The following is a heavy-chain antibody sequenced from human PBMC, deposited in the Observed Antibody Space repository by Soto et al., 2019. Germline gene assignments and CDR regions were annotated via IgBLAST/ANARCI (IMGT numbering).Heavy chain of an antibody. Sequence: SVKVSCKASGGTFSSYAISWVRQAPGQGLEWMGGIIPIFGTANYAQKFQGRVTITADESTSTAYMELSSLRSEDTAVYYCARDQESYGDYYYYYYYGMDVWGQGTTVTVS. V-gene: IGHV1-69*13. CDR1: GGTFSSYA. J-gene: IGHJ6*02. CDR2: IIPIFGTA. D-gene: IGHD4-17*01. CDR3: ARDQESYGDYYYYYYYGMDV.